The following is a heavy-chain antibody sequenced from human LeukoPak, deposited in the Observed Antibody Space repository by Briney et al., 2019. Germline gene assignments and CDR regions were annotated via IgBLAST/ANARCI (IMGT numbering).Heavy chain of an antibody. V-gene: IGHV3-7*04. Sequence: SGGSLRLSCAASGFTFSSYWMSWVRQAPGKGLEWVANIKQDGSEKYYVDSVKGRFTISRDNAKNSLYLQMNSLRAEDTAVYYCARGWVAAADWFDPWGQGTLVTVSS. D-gene: IGHD6-13*01. CDR1: GFTFSSYW. J-gene: IGHJ5*02. CDR2: IKQDGSEK. CDR3: ARGWVAAADWFDP.